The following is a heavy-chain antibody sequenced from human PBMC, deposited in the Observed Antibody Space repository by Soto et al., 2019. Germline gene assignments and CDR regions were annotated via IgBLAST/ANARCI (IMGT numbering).Heavy chain of an antibody. J-gene: IGHJ5*02. D-gene: IGHD3-3*01. Sequence: ESLKISCKGSGYSFTNYWIGWVRQMPGKGLEWMGMIYPDDSDTKYSPSFQGQVTFSADKSINTAYLQWSSLKASDTAIYYCARLEWLSLAAWFDPWGQGTLVTVSS. CDR1: GYSFTNYW. V-gene: IGHV5-51*01. CDR2: IYPDDSDT. CDR3: ARLEWLSLAAWFDP.